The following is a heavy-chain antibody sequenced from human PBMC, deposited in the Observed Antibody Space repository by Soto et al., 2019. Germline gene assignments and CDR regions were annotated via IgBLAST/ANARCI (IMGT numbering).Heavy chain of an antibody. Sequence: ASVKVSCKASGCTFSSYAFSWVRQAPGQGLEWMGWISAYNGNTNYAQKLQGRVTMTTDTSTSTAYMELRSLRSDDTAVYYCARDRATVTTDDAFDIWGQGTMVTVSS. CDR3: ARDRATVTTDDAFDI. V-gene: IGHV1-18*01. CDR2: ISAYNGNT. CDR1: GCTFSSYA. J-gene: IGHJ3*02. D-gene: IGHD4-17*01.